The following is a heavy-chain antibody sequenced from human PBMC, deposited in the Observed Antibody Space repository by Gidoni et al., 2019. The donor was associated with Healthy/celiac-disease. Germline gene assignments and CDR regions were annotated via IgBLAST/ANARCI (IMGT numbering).Heavy chain of an antibody. V-gene: IGHV5-51*01. D-gene: IGHD2-2*01. CDR3: ARARSTSMLDY. Sequence: EVQLVQSGAEVKKPGASLKLSCPGSAYSFTSYWTGWVRQMPGKGLEWMGIIYPGDSDTRYSPSFQGQVTISADKSISTAYLQWSSLKASDTAMYYCARARSTSMLDYWGQGTLVTVSS. J-gene: IGHJ4*02. CDR1: AYSFTSYW. CDR2: IYPGDSDT.